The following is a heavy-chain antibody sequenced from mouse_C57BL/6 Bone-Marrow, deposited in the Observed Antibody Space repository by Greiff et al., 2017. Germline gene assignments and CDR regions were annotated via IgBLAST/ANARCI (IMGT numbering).Heavy chain of an antibody. Sequence: QVHVKQSGPELVKPGASVKISCKASGYAFSSSWMNWVKQRPGKGLEWIGRIYPGDGDTNYNGKFKGKATLTADKSSSTAYMQRSSLTSEDSAVYFCARRRFAYWGQGTLVTVSA. J-gene: IGHJ3*01. CDR1: GYAFSSSW. V-gene: IGHV1-82*01. CDR3: ARRRFAY. CDR2: IYPGDGDT.